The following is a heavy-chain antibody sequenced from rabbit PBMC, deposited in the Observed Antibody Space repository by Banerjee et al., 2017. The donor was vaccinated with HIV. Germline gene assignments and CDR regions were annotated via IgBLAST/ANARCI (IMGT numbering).Heavy chain of an antibody. CDR1: GFTLSSYW. V-gene: IGHV1S45*01. J-gene: IGHJ4*01. Sequence: QEQLVESGGGLVQPEGSLTLTCKASGFTLSSYWMWWVRQAPGKGLEWIACIGAGSSGTTYYASWAKGRFTISKTSSTTVTLQMTSLTAADTATYFSARGVDTRGYGFYFNLWGPGTLVTVS. CDR3: ARGVDTRGYGFYFNL. D-gene: IGHD6-1*01. CDR2: IGAGSSGTT.